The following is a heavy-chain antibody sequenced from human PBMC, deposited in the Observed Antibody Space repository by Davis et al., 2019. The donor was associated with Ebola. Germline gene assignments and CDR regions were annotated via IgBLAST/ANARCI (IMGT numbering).Heavy chain of an antibody. V-gene: IGHV1-69*13. CDR1: GGTFSSYA. CDR3: ARGRNDFWSGYLYYYYYYGMDV. D-gene: IGHD3-3*01. CDR2: IIPIFGTA. J-gene: IGHJ6*02. Sequence: SVKVSCKASGGTFSSYAISWVRQAPGQGLEWMGGIIPIFGTANYAQKFQGRVTITADESTSTAYMELSSLRSEDTAVYYCARGRNDFWSGYLYYYYYYGMDVWGQGTTVTVSS.